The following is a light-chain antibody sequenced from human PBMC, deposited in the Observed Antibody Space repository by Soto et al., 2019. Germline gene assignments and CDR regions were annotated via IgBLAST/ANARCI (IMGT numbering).Light chain of an antibody. CDR2: EVY. V-gene: IGLV2-8*01. Sequence: QSALTQPPFASGAPGQSVTLSSTGTSSDVCGYNYVSWYQHHPGKAPKLIIYEVYKRPSGVPVRFSGSKSGNTAALTVSGLQAEDEADYYCSSYVGTNSYVFGTGTKLTVL. CDR3: SSYVGTNSYV. CDR1: SSDVCGYNY. J-gene: IGLJ1*01.